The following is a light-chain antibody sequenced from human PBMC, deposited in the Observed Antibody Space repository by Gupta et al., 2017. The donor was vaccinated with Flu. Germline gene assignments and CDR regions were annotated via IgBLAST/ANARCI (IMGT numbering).Light chain of an antibody. CDR2: NNN. CDR1: SSKIGRKY. J-gene: IGLJ1*01. V-gene: IGLV1-44*01. Sequence: RVTISCSGSSSKIGRKYVSWYQQPPGTAPKLLIFNNNQRTSGIPERLSGSKYGASATMAIRGLQGEEEADYYCASGDDSRNEYVFGAGTEGTVL. CDR3: ASGDDSRNEYV.